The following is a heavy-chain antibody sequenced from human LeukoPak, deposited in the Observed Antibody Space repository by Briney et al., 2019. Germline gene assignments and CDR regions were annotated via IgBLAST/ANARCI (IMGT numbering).Heavy chain of an antibody. D-gene: IGHD7-27*01. V-gene: IGHV4-39*01. J-gene: IGHJ4*02. CDR2: IYYSGST. CDR3: ARHSPWVYYFDY. CDR1: GASISSSSYY. Sequence: PSETLSLTCTVSGASISSSSYYWGWIRQPPGKGLEWIGSIYYSGSTYYNPSLKSRVTISVDTSKNQFSLKLSSVTAADTAVYYCARHSPWVYYFDYWGQGTLVTVSS.